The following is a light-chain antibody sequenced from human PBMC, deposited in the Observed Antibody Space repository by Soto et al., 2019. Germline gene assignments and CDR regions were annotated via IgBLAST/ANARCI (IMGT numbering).Light chain of an antibody. Sequence: DIQMTQSPSSLSASVGARVSITCQASQDIRTSLSWFQHKPGRAPKLLIYGASYLETGVPSRFRGSGSGTDFTFTITSLQPEDIATYYCHHYNNLPPFTFGPGTIVDIK. V-gene: IGKV1-33*01. CDR3: HHYNNLPPFT. J-gene: IGKJ3*01. CDR1: QDIRTS. CDR2: GAS.